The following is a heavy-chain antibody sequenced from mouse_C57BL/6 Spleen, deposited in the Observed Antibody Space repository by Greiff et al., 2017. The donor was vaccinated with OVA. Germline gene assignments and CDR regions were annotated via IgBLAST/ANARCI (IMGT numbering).Heavy chain of an antibody. V-gene: IGHV3-6*01. CDR2: ISYDGSN. CDR3: ASLNWDGSFDY. CDR1: GYSITSGYY. J-gene: IGHJ2*01. D-gene: IGHD4-1*01. Sequence: EVKLLESGPGLVKPSQSLSLTCSVTGYSITSGYYWNWIRQFPGNKLEWMGYISYDGSNNYNPSLKNRISITRDTSKNQFFLKLNSVTTEDTATYYCASLNWDGSFDYWGQGTTLTVSS.